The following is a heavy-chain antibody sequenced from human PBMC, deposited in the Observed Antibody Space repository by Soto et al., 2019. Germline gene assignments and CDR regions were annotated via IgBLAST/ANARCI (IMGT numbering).Heavy chain of an antibody. Sequence: ASVKVSCKASGYTFTSYYMHWVRQAPGQGFEWMGIINPSGGSTSYAQKFQGRVTMTRDTSTSAVYMELSSLRSEDTAVYYCARVTDYYDSSALDAFDIWGQGTMVTVSS. CDR2: INPSGGST. J-gene: IGHJ3*02. CDR3: ARVTDYYDSSALDAFDI. D-gene: IGHD3-22*01. V-gene: IGHV1-46*01. CDR1: GYTFTSYY.